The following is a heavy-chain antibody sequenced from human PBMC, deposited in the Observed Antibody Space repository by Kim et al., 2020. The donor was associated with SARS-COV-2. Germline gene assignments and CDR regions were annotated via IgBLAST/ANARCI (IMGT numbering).Heavy chain of an antibody. CDR1: GFTFSSYA. D-gene: IGHD3-10*01. Sequence: GGSLRLSCAASGFTFSSYAMHWVRQAPGKGLEWVAVISYDGSNKYYADSVKGRFTISRDNSKNTLYLQMNSLRAEDTAVYYCAREQDYYGSGSYPDAFDIWGQGTMVTVSS. CDR2: ISYDGSNK. CDR3: AREQDYYGSGSYPDAFDI. J-gene: IGHJ3*02. V-gene: IGHV3-30-3*01.